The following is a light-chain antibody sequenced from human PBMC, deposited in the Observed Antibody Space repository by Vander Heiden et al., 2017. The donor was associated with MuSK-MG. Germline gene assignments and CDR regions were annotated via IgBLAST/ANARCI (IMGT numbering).Light chain of an antibody. CDR3: QQDDNLPIT. CDR1: QDVSNY. Sequence: DTQMTQSPSSLSASVGDRVTITCQASQDVSNYLNWYQQKPGKAPKLLIYDASNLETGVPSRFSGSGSGTDFTFTISRLQPEELATYYCQQDDNLPITFGGGTKVEIK. CDR2: DAS. J-gene: IGKJ4*01. V-gene: IGKV1-33*01.